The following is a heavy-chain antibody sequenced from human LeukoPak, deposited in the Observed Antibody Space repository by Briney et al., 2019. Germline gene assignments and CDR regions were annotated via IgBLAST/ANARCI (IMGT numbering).Heavy chain of an antibody. V-gene: IGHV3-38-3*01. CDR2: ISGGST. CDR1: GFTVSSNE. CDR3: ARVYLERLTAGYFDH. Sequence: GGSLRLSCAASGFTVSSNEMSWVRQAPGKGLEWVSSISGGSTYYADSRKGRFTISRDNSKNTLHLQMNSLRDDDSAAYFCARVYLERLTAGYFDHWGQGTQVTVSP. J-gene: IGHJ4*02. D-gene: IGHD2-8*01.